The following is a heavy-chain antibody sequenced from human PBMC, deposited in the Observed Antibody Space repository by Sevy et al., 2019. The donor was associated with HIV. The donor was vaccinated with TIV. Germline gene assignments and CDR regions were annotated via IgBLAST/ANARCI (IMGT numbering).Heavy chain of an antibody. J-gene: IGHJ4*02. CDR2: IKQDASQK. CDR1: GFTFSKYW. D-gene: IGHD1-7*01. CDR3: ARDDGNYYFHY. Sequence: GGSLRLSCAASGFTFSKYWMGWVRQAPGKGLEWVANIKQDASQKYYVDSVKGRFTISRDNAKNLLYLQMNSLRAEDTAVYFCARDDGNYYFHYWGQGTLVTVSS. V-gene: IGHV3-7*01.